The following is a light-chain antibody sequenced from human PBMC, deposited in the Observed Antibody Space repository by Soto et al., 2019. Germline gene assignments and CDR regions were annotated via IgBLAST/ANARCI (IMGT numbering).Light chain of an antibody. V-gene: IGKV1-39*01. CDR1: QSISSY. CDR3: QQYKNWPTIT. CDR2: GAS. J-gene: IGKJ1*01. Sequence: DIQMTQSPSSLSASVGDRVTITCLASQSISSYLNWYQQKPGKAPKLLIYGASTRATGIPARFSGSGSGTEFTLTISSLQSEDFAVYYCQQYKNWPTITFGQGTKVDIK.